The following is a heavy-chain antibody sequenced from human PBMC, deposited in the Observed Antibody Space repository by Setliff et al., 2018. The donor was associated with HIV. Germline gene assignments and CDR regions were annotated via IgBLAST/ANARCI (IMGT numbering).Heavy chain of an antibody. J-gene: IGHJ6*02. V-gene: IGHV3-11*04. CDR1: GFTFSDYY. Sequence: GGSLRLSCAASGFTFSDYYMSWVRQAPGKGLEWLSYISSSGTTTYYADSVKGRFTISRDNAKNSVLLQMNSLRVEDTGVYYCARDNLYYNLYDGSPVYGMDVWGQGTTVTVSS. D-gene: IGHD3-3*01. CDR3: ARDNLYYNLYDGSPVYGMDV. CDR2: ISSSGTTT.